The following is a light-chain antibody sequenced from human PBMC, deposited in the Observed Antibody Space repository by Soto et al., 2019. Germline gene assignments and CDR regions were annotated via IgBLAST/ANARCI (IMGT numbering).Light chain of an antibody. V-gene: IGKV1-5*03. CDR1: QSISSW. Sequence: MQITHSPSTLSASVLYRVTITCRASQSISSWLAWYQQKPGKAPKLLIYKASSLESGVPSRFSGSGSGTDFTLSISSLQPDDSATYYCQQYNSYFQTFGRGTKVDIK. J-gene: IGKJ1*01. CDR3: QQYNSYFQT. CDR2: KAS.